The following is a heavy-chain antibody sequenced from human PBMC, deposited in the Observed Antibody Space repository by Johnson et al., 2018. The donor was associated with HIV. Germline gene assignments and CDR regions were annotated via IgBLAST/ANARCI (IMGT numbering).Heavy chain of an antibody. CDR3: AKAVAKVGAGMSFDF. J-gene: IGHJ3*01. V-gene: IGHV3-13*01. CDR2: IGSAGDT. CDR1: GFTFSDYD. Sequence: VQLVESGGGLVQPGGSLRLSCAASGFTFSDYDMHWVRQATGEGLEWVSAIGSAGDTYYPGSVKGRFTISRDNSKNTLYLQMSSLRAEDTAVYYCAKAVAKVGAGMSFDFWGQGTMVTVSS. D-gene: IGHD1-26*01.